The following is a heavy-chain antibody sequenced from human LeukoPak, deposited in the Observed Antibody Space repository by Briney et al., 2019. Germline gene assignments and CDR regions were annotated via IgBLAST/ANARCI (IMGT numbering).Heavy chain of an antibody. CDR3: AKDQSLYGSGSSPTFDY. D-gene: IGHD3-10*01. V-gene: IGHV3-21*04. CDR1: GFTFSSYS. Sequence: GGSLRLSCAASGFTFSSYSMNWVRQAPGKGLEWVSSISSSSSYIYYADSVKGRFTISRDNAKNSLYLQMNSLRAEDTAVYYCAKDQSLYGSGSSPTFDYWGQGTLVTVSS. CDR2: ISSSSSYI. J-gene: IGHJ4*02.